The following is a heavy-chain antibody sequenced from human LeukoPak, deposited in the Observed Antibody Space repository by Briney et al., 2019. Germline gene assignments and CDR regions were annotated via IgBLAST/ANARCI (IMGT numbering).Heavy chain of an antibody. CDR2: INYSGST. V-gene: IGHV4-59*01. J-gene: IGHJ4*02. CDR3: ARVFYGGSLGFDY. D-gene: IGHD4-23*01. CDR1: GGSISSYY. Sequence: TSETLSLTCTVSGGSISSYYWSWIRQPPGKGLEWIGYINYSGSTNYNPSLKSRVTMSVDTSKNQFSLNLTSVTAADTAVYYCARVFYGGSLGFDYWGQGTPVTVSS.